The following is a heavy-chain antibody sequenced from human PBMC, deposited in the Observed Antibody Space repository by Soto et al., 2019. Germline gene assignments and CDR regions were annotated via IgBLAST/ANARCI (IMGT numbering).Heavy chain of an antibody. J-gene: IGHJ6*02. Sequence: SETLSLTCTVSGGSISSGGYYWSWIRQHPGKGLEWIGYIYYSGSTYYNPSLKSRVTISVDTSKNQFSLKLSSVTAADTAVYYCARETVTTVDECFGPTSKLMDVSGQGSTVTGSS. CDR3: ARETVTTVDECFGPTSKLMDV. CDR2: IYYSGST. CDR1: GGSISSGGYY. D-gene: IGHD4-17*01. V-gene: IGHV4-31*03.